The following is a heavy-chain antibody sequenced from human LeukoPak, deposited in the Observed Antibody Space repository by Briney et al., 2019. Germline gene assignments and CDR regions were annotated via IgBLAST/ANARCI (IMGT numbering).Heavy chain of an antibody. V-gene: IGHV3-74*01. Sequence: GGSLRLSCAASGFTFSDTWMHWVRQAPGKGLVWVSRIRSDGSDTRYAESVKGRFTISRDNAKNTLYLQMNSLRAEDTAVYYCARDWFHAIDYWGQGTLVTVSS. CDR2: IRSDGSDT. J-gene: IGHJ4*02. CDR3: ARDWFHAIDY. D-gene: IGHD2/OR15-2a*01. CDR1: GFTFSDTW.